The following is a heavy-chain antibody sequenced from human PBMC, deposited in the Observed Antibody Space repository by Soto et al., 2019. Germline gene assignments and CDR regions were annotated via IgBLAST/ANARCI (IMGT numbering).Heavy chain of an antibody. V-gene: IGHV4-34*01. CDR1: GGSFSGYY. Sequence: QVQLQQWGAGLLKPSETLSLTCAVYGGSFSGYYWSWIRQPPGKGLEWIGEINHSGSTNYNPSLKSRGTISVDTSKNQCSLKLSSVTAADTAVYYCARVGRVTMVRNRASAWFDPWGQGTLVTVSS. CDR2: INHSGST. D-gene: IGHD3-10*01. J-gene: IGHJ5*02. CDR3: ARVGRVTMVRNRASAWFDP.